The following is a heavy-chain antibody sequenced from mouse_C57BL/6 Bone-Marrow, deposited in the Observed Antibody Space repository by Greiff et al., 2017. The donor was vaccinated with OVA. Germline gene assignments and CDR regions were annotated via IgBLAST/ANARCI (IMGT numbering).Heavy chain of an antibody. Sequence: QVQLQQPGAELVKPGASVKLSCKASGYTFTSYWMHWVKQRPGRGLEWIGRIDPNSGGTKYNEKFKSKATLTVDKPSSTAYMQLSSLTSEDSAVYYCARDPITTVVDLYAMDYWGQGTSVTVSS. J-gene: IGHJ4*01. CDR2: IDPNSGGT. CDR3: ARDPITTVVDLYAMDY. CDR1: GYTFTSYW. V-gene: IGHV1-72*01. D-gene: IGHD1-1*01.